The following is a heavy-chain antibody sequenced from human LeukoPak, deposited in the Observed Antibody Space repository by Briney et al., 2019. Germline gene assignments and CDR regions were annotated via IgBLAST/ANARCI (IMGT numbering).Heavy chain of an antibody. V-gene: IGHV3-23*01. Sequence: GGSLRLSCVGSGFTSIAYALTWARQAPGKGLEWVSGISGGGVTTYYADSVKGRFTISRDNSKNTLYLQMNSLRAEDTAVYYCARGYYFDYWGQGTLVTVSS. CDR2: ISGGGVTT. J-gene: IGHJ4*02. CDR1: GFTSIAYA. CDR3: ARGYYFDY.